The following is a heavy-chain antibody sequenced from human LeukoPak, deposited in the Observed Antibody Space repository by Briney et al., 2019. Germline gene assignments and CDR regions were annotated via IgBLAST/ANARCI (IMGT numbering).Heavy chain of an antibody. J-gene: IGHJ6*03. CDR2: IIPIFGTA. D-gene: IGHD5-18*01. CDR1: GDSFSSYA. V-gene: IGHV1-69*06. Sequence: VASVKVSCKASGDSFSSYAITCVRQAPGQGLEWLGRIIPIFGTANYPQKFQGRVTITADILSSTAYIEMTNLTSDDTAVYFCAKQGAARQDYYMDVWGNGTTVSVS. CDR3: AKQGAARQDYYMDV.